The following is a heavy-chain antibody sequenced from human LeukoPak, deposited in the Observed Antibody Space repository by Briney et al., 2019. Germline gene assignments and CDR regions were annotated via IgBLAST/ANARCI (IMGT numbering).Heavy chain of an antibody. CDR3: AEQLRTPFNGFDP. J-gene: IGHJ5*02. CDR1: GYTFTSYG. V-gene: IGHV1-18*01. CDR2: ISAYNGNT. Sequence: APVKVSCKASGYTFTSYGISWVRQAPGQGLEWMGWISAYNGNTNYAQKLQGRVTMTTDTSTSTAYMELRSLRSDDTAVYYCAEQLRTPFNGFDPWGQGTLVTVSS. D-gene: IGHD6-13*01.